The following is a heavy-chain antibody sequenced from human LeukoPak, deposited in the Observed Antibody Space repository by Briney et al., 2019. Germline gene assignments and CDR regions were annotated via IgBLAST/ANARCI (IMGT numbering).Heavy chain of an antibody. CDR2: IYPSGSI. CDR1: GDSINYDY. V-gene: IGHV4-4*07. D-gene: IGHD1-26*01. Sequence: SETLSLTCVVSGDSINYDYWSWVRQPAGKGLEWIWRIYPSGSINYNPSLKSRVTMSVDTSKNQVSLKLNSVTAADTAVYYFARGGSGSYYGGWLDPWGQGTLVTVSS. CDR3: ARGGSGSYYGGWLDP. J-gene: IGHJ5*02.